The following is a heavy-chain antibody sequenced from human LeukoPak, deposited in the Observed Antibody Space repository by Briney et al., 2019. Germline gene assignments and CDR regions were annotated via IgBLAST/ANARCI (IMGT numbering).Heavy chain of an antibody. CDR2: IRYDGSNK. J-gene: IGHJ4*02. CDR3: AVWSGYPY. Sequence: PGGALRLSCAASGFTFSSYGLHWVRPAPGKGLEWVAFIRYDGSNKYYADSVKGRFTISRDNSKNTLYLQMNSLRAEDTAVYYCAVWSGYPYWGQGTLVTVSS. CDR1: GFTFSSYG. V-gene: IGHV3-30*02. D-gene: IGHD3-3*01.